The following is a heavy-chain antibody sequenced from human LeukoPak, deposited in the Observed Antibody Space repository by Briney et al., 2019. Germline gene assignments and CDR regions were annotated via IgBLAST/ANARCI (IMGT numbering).Heavy chain of an antibody. V-gene: IGHV4-31*11. D-gene: IGHD4-11*01. CDR1: GGSISSGGYS. CDR2: IYYSGST. Sequence: SQTLSLTCAVSGGSISSGGYSWSWIRQPPGTGLEWIGYIYYSGSTYYNPSLKSRVTISVDTSKNQFSLKLSSVTAADTAVYYCARAGVDYSNYPNWFDPWGQGTLVTVSS. CDR3: ARAGVDYSNYPNWFDP. J-gene: IGHJ5*02.